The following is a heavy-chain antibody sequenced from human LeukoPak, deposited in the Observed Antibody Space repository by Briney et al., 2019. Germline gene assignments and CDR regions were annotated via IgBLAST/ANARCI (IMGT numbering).Heavy chain of an antibody. Sequence: RPSETLSLTCTVSGCSISTYYWNWLRQPAGKGLEWIGRIYTSGSTNYNASLKSRVTLSLDTSKNQFSLKLTSVTAADTAVYYCARWITTQGTFDIWAQGTMVTVSS. D-gene: IGHD1-1*01. J-gene: IGHJ3*02. V-gene: IGHV4-4*07. CDR3: ARWITTQGTFDI. CDR2: IYTSGST. CDR1: GCSISTYY.